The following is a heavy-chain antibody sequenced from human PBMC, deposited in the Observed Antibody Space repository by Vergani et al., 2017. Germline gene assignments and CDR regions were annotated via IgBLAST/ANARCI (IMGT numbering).Heavy chain of an antibody. CDR1: GDSINPSSSF. V-gene: IGHV4-39*02. CDR2: INYVGRT. CDR3: ARGSRAAGYSWPDS. J-gene: IGHJ4*02. D-gene: IGHD6-13*01. Sequence: QVQLQESGPGLVKPPGTLSLTCAVSGDSINPSSSFWGWIRQSPGKGLEWIGSINYVGRTYYIPSLQSRATVFVDTSKNQFSLTLSSVNATDTAVYYCARGSRAAGYSWPDSWGQGTRVTVSS.